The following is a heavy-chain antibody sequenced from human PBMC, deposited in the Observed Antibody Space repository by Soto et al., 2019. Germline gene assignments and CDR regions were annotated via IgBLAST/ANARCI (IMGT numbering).Heavy chain of an antibody. CDR2: ISYDGSNK. J-gene: IGHJ6*02. D-gene: IGHD3-3*01. CDR3: AKDYAADFWRDQMGLSYGMDV. V-gene: IGHV3-30*18. CDR1: GFTFSSYG. Sequence: QVQLVESGGGVVQPGRSLRLSCAASGFTFSSYGMHWVRQAPGKGLEWVAVISYDGSNKYYADSVKGRFTISRDNSKNTLYRQMNSLRAEDTAVYYCAKDYAADFWRDQMGLSYGMDVWGQGTTVTVSS.